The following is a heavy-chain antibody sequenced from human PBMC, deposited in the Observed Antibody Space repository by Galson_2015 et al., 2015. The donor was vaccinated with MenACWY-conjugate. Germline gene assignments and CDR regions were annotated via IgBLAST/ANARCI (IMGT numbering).Heavy chain of an antibody. D-gene: IGHD6-13*01. CDR1: GYTFTKNY. V-gene: IGHV1-46*01. J-gene: IGHJ4*02. CDR3: AKDEASSWYDY. Sequence: SVKVSCKASGYTFTKNYIHWVRQAPGQGLEWMGMINPNYGSTSYAQKFQDRVTFSRDTSTTTAYMELTSLTSDDTAVYYCAKDEASSWYDYWGQGTLVTVSP. CDR2: INPNYGST.